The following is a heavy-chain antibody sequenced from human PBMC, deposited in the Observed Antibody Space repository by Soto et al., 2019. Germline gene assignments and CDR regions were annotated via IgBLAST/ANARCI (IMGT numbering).Heavy chain of an antibody. V-gene: IGHV4-39*01. CDR2: IYYSGST. CDR1: GATISSSCCC. CDR3: ARLQGFYYYGMDV. Sequence: SETLSLTCTVSGATISSSCCCGCLIRQPPGKGLEWIGSIYYSGSTYYNPSLKSRVTISVDTSKNQFSLKLSSVTAADTAVYYCARLQGFYYYGMDVWGQGTTVTVSS. J-gene: IGHJ6*02.